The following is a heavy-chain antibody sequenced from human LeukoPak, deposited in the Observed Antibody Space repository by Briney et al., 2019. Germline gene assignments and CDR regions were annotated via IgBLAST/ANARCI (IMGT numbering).Heavy chain of an antibody. V-gene: IGHV4-59*01. D-gene: IGHD3-10*01. CDR1: GGSISSYY. Sequence: PSETLSLTCTVSGGSISSYYWSWIRQPPGKGLEWIGYIYYSGSTNYNPSLKSRVTISVDTSKNQFSLKLSSVTAADTAVYYCASTVRGVNYDYYYYYYYMDVWGKGTTVTISS. CDR3: ASTVRGVNYDYYYYYYYMDV. CDR2: IYYSGST. J-gene: IGHJ6*03.